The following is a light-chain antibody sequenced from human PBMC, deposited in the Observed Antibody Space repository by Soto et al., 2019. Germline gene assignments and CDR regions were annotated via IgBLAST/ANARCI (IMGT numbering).Light chain of an antibody. CDR1: QSVSSSF. J-gene: IGKJ2*01. V-gene: IGKV3-20*01. CDR2: GAS. CDR3: QQYGTSPYT. Sequence: EIVLTQSPGTLSLSPGERATLSCRASQSVSSSFLAWYQQKPGQAHRLLIYGASSRATGIPDRFSGSGSGTDFTITISRLEPEDFEVYFCQQYGTSPYTFGQGTELEIK.